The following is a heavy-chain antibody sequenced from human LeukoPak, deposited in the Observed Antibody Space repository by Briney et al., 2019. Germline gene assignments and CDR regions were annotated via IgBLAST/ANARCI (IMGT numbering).Heavy chain of an antibody. CDR2: MNPNSGNT. D-gene: IGHD3-3*01. J-gene: IGHJ3*02. V-gene: IGHV1-8*02. CDR1: GGTFSSYD. CDR3: ARVVCITIFGVVICEDAFDI. Sequence: ASVNVSCKASGGTFSSYDINWVRQATGQGLEWMGWMNPNSGNTGYAQKFQGRVTMTRNTSISTAYMELSSLRSEDTAVYYCARVVCITIFGVVICEDAFDIWGQGTMVTVPS.